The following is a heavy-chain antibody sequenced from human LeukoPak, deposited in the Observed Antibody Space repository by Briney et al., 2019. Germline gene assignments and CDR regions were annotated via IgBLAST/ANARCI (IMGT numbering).Heavy chain of an antibody. V-gene: IGHV3-9*01. CDR2: ISWNGGSI. Sequence: GRSLRLSCAASGFTFDNYAMHWVRQAPGKGLEWVSAISWNGGSIGYADSVKCRFTISRDNAKNSLYLQMNSLRAEDTALYYCAKSLYSSGWYGAFAVSGNDYWGQGNLVTVSS. D-gene: IGHD6-19*01. CDR3: AKSLYSSGWYGAFAVSGNDY. J-gene: IGHJ4*02. CDR1: GFTFDNYA.